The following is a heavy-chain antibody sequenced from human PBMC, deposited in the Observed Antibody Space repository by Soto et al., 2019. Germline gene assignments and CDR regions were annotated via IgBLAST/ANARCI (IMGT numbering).Heavy chain of an antibody. D-gene: IGHD5-18*01. CDR2: IYWNDDK. V-gene: IGHV2-5*01. J-gene: IGHJ6*02. Sequence: SGPTLVNPTQTRTLTCTFSGFSLSTSGVGVGWIRQPPGKALEWLALIYWNDDKRYSPSLKSRLTITKDTSKNQVVLTMTNMDPVDTATYYCAHIRARGYSYGYQDYYYGMDVWGQGTTVTVSS. CDR3: AHIRARGYSYGYQDYYYGMDV. CDR1: GFSLSTSGVG.